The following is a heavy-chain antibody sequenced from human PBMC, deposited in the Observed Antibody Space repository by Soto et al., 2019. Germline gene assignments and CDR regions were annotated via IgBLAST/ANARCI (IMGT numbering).Heavy chain of an antibody. Sequence: EVQLLESGGGLVQPGGSLRLSCAASRFTFSSYAMTWVHQAPGKGLEWLSAISDSADSTYYADSVMGRFTVSRDNSKNTLYLQMNSLRAEDTAVDYCAHHCSGVSCLPCGQGTLVTVSS. CDR2: ISDSADST. J-gene: IGHJ5*02. V-gene: IGHV3-23*01. CDR3: AHHCSGVSCLP. D-gene: IGHD2-15*01. CDR1: RFTFSSYA.